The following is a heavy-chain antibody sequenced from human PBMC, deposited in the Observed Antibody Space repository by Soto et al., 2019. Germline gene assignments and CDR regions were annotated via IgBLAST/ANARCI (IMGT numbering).Heavy chain of an antibody. CDR3: ARRAWDSYYAIDV. Sequence: VQLVESGGGEVQPGRSLRLSCAASGFTYTDFALHWVRQAPGKGLEWVAIISYDGSDKYYADSVKGRFAISRDNPKNTLYLEMNRLRPEDTAVYFCARRAWDSYYAIDVWGQGTTVNVFS. J-gene: IGHJ6*02. CDR2: ISYDGSDK. CDR1: GFTYTDFA. V-gene: IGHV3-30*09. D-gene: IGHD3-22*01.